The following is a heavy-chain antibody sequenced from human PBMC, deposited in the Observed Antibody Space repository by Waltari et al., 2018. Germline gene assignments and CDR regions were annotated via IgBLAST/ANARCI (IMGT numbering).Heavy chain of an antibody. Sequence: EVQLVESGGGLVQPGGSLRLSCAASGFTVSSYWMSWVRQAPGMGLEWVANIEPDGSEKYYVDSVKGRFTISRDNAKNSLYLQMNSLRAEDTAVYYCAREEGGSSLHRHWGQGTLVTVSA. CDR1: GFTVSSYW. J-gene: IGHJ1*01. CDR3: AREEGGSSLHRH. V-gene: IGHV3-7*01. D-gene: IGHD6-13*01. CDR2: IEPDGSEK.